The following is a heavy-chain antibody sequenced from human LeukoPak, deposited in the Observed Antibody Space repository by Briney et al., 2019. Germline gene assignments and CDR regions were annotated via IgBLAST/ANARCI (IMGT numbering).Heavy chain of an antibody. CDR3: ATETNGRHYDY. V-gene: IGHV3-21*06. CDR1: GLTFSTSG. CDR2: IGPTGFDR. D-gene: IGHD1-14*01. Sequence: GGSLRLSCTTSGLTFSTSGFNWVRQAPGKGLVWVASIGPTGFDRYHADSIKGRFTISRVNANNFLILQMDSLRAEDTALYYCATETNGRHYDYWGQGTLLTVSS. J-gene: IGHJ4*02.